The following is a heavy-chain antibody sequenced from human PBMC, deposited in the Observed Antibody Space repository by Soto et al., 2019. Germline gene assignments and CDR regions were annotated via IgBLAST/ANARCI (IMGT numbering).Heavy chain of an antibody. V-gene: IGHV3-23*01. CDR2: ISASGRST. CDR3: GKDTFGDSI. CDR1: GFAFRSFA. D-gene: IGHD4-17*01. J-gene: IGHJ4*02. Sequence: EVHLLESGGGLVQPGGSLRLSCAASGFAFRSFAVNWVRQAPGKGLEWVSGISASGRSTYYAESVKGRFTISRDNSKNTFFLQMNSLRAEDTDSYYCGKDTFGDSIGARGTLVTVSS.